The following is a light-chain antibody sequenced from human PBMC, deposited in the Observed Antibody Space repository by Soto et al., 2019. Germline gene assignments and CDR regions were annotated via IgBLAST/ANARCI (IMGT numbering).Light chain of an antibody. V-gene: IGLV2-11*01. J-gene: IGLJ1*01. Sequence: QSALTQPRSLSGSPGQSVTISCTGTSSDVGGYSYVSWYQQHPGKAPKFMIYDVNKRPSGVPDRVSASKSDNTASLTISGLQAEDEADYYCCSYAGSYTYVFGTGTKLTVL. CDR3: CSYAGSYTYV. CDR1: SSDVGGYSY. CDR2: DVN.